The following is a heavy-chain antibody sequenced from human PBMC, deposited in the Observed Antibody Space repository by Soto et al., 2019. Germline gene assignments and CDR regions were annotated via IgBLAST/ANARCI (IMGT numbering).Heavy chain of an antibody. CDR2: ISAYNGNT. Sequence: ASVKVSCKASGYTFTSYGISWVRQAPGQGLEWMGWISAYNGNTNYAQKLQGRVTMTTDTSTSTAYMELRSLRSDDTAVYYCATHSSSSLYYYYYMDVWGKGTTVTVSS. J-gene: IGHJ6*03. D-gene: IGHD6-6*01. CDR3: ATHSSSSLYYYYYMDV. CDR1: GYTFTSYG. V-gene: IGHV1-18*01.